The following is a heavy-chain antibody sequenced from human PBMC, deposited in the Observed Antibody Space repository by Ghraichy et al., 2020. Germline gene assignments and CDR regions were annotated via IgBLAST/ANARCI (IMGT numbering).Heavy chain of an antibody. V-gene: IGHV4-34*01. D-gene: IGHD6-6*01. CDR2: INHSGST. CDR3: AKVHHSSSSPGSRSLGHSQRGFDL. Sequence: SQTLSLTCAVYGGSFSGYYWSWIRQPPGKGLEWIGEINHSGSTNYNPSLKSRVTISVDTSKNQFSLKLSSVTAADTAVYYCAKVHHSSSSPGSRSLGHSQRGFDLWGRGTLVTVSS. J-gene: IGHJ2*01. CDR1: GGSFSGYY.